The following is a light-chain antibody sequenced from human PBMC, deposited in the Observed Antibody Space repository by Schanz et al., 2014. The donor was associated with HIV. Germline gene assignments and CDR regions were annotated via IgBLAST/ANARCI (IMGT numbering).Light chain of an antibody. CDR1: QDIRND. J-gene: IGKJ4*02. CDR3: QQANGFPQG. Sequence: AVQMTQSPSSLSPSVGDRVTITCRASQDIRNDLGWYQHRPGKAPKLLIYAASSLQSGVPSRFSGSGSGTDFTLTISSLQPDDFATYLCQQANGFPQGFGGGTRVELK. CDR2: AAS. V-gene: IGKV1-6*01.